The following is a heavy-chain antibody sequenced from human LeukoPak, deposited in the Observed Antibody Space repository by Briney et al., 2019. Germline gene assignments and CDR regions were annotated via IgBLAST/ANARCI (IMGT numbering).Heavy chain of an antibody. CDR1: GYTFTDYY. V-gene: IGHV1-2*02. CDR3: ARSAETNCGGDCYSFDY. D-gene: IGHD2-21*01. CDR2: INPNSGGT. J-gene: IGHJ4*02. Sequence: ASVKVSRKASGYTFTDYYIHWVRQAPGQGLEWMGWINPNSGGTNYARKFQGRVTMTRDTSISTAYMELSRLRSADTAVYYCARSAETNCGGDCYSFDYWGQGTLVTVSS.